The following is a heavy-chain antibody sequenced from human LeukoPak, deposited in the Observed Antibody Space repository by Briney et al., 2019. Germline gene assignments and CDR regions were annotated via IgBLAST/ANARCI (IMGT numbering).Heavy chain of an antibody. CDR1: GFTFDDYA. J-gene: IGHJ4*02. CDR3: AKSHCDSTSCYLVGSFYFDY. CDR2: ISWNSGSI. V-gene: IGHV3-9*01. D-gene: IGHD2-2*01. Sequence: GGSLRLSCAASGFTFDDYAMHWARQAPGKGLECVSGISWNSGSIAYADSVKGRFTISRDNAKNSLYLQMNSLRAEDTALYYCAKSHCDSTSCYLVGSFYFDYWGQGTLVTVSS.